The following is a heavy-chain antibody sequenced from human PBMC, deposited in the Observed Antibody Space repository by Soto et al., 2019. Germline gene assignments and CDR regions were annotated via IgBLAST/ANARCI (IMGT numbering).Heavy chain of an antibody. CDR2: IYPDDADT. D-gene: IGHD3-22*01. CDR1: RYTFTNYW. J-gene: IGHJ4*02. V-gene: IGHV5-51*01. CDR3: ARSIFGTGGYYSDY. Sequence: GESLKISCKGSRYTFTNYWIAWVRQMSGKGLEWVGVIYPDDADTTYGPTFQGQVTISADKSLNTAYLQWSSLEVSDTAMYFCARSIFGTGGYYSDYWGQGTPVTVSS.